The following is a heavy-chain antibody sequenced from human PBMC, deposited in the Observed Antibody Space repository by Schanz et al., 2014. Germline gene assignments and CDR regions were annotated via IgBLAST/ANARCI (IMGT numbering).Heavy chain of an antibody. CDR2: IIPILGIA. CDR1: GGTFSTYP. CDR3: ARDGVDAAAGGNY. D-gene: IGHD6-13*01. Sequence: QVQLVQSEAEVKKPGSSMKVSCKASGGTFSTYPINWLRQAPGQGLEWMGRIIPILGIANYAQKFQGRVTITAERSTSTAYMELSSLRSEDTAVYYCARDGVDAAAGGNYWGQGTLVTVSS. J-gene: IGHJ4*02. V-gene: IGHV1-69*04.